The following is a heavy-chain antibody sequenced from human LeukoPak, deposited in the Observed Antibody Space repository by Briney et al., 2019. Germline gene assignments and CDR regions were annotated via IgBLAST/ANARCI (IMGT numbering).Heavy chain of an antibody. CDR2: IFYSGST. CDR1: GGSLSTSSYY. CDR3: ARGGYYGSGNDFRFDP. V-gene: IGHV4-39*07. J-gene: IGHJ5*02. D-gene: IGHD3-10*01. Sequence: SETLSLTCTVSGGSLSTSSYYWGWVRQPPGKGLEWIGNIFYSGSTYYSPSLKSRVTISLDTSRNQFSLKLNSVTAADTAVYYCARGGYYGSGNDFRFDPWGQGTLVTVSS.